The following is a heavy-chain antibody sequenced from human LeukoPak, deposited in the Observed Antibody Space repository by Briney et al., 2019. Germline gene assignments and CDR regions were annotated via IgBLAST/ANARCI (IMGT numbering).Heavy chain of an antibody. D-gene: IGHD6-13*01. CDR1: GYTFTGYS. V-gene: IGHV1-2*04. Sequence: ASVKVSCKASGYTFTGYSMHWVRQAPGQGLEWMGWINPNSGGTNYAQKFQGWVTMTRDTSISTAYMELSRLRSDDTAVYYCARGPRIAAAGTELYFQHWGQGTLVTVSS. J-gene: IGHJ1*01. CDR2: INPNSGGT. CDR3: ARGPRIAAAGTELYFQH.